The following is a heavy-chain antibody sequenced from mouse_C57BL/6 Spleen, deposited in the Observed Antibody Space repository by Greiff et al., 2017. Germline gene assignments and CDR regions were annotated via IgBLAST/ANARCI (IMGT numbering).Heavy chain of an antibody. J-gene: IGHJ2*01. CDR2: IYPGDGDT. D-gene: IGHD2-1*01. V-gene: IGHV1-82*01. CDR1: GYAFSSSW. Sequence: VKLVESGPELVKPGASVKISCKASGYAFSSSWMNWVKQRPGKGLEWIGRIYPGDGDTNYNGKFKGKATLTADKASSTAYMQLSSLTSEDSAVYCCARKGDYGNYPLDYWGQGTTLTVSS. CDR3: ARKGDYGNYPLDY.